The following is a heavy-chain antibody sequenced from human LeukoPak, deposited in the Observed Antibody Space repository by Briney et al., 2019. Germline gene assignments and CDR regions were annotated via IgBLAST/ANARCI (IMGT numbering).Heavy chain of an antibody. V-gene: IGHV3-30*18. J-gene: IGHJ4*02. CDR2: ISYDGRNK. D-gene: IGHD2-15*01. CDR3: AKDLGYCSGGTCFVSDY. CDR1: GFTFCSYG. Sequence: GRSLRLSCAASGFTFCSYGMHWVRQAPGKGLEWVAVISYDGRNKNYADSVKGRFTISRDNSKNTLYLQMNSLRAEDTAVYFCAKDLGYCSGGTCFVSDYWGQGTLVTVSS.